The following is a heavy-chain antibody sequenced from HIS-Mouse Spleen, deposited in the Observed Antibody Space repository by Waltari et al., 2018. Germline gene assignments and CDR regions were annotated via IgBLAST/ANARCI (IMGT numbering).Heavy chain of an antibody. D-gene: IGHD3-3*01. CDR2: INHSGST. CDR1: GGSFSGYY. Sequence: QVQLQQWGAGLLKPSETLSLTCAVYGGSFSGYYWSWIRQPPGKGLEWIGEINHSGSTNYNPSLKSRVNISVDTSKNQFSLKLSSVTAADTAVYYCARVYYDFWSGYYYWGQGTLVTVSS. CDR3: ARVYYDFWSGYYY. J-gene: IGHJ4*02. V-gene: IGHV4-34*01.